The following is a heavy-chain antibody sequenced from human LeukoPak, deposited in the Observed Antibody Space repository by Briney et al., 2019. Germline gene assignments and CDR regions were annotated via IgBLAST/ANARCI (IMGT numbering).Heavy chain of an antibody. CDR3: ARDSDDFWSGEYYYYGMDV. D-gene: IGHD3-3*01. Sequence: GGSLRLSCAASGFTFSSYWMSWVRQAPGKGLEWVANIKQDGSEKYYVDSVKGRFTISRDNAKNSLYLQMNSLRAEDTAVYYCARDSDDFWSGEYYYYGMDVWGQGTTVTVSS. V-gene: IGHV3-7*01. J-gene: IGHJ6*02. CDR1: GFTFSSYW. CDR2: IKQDGSEK.